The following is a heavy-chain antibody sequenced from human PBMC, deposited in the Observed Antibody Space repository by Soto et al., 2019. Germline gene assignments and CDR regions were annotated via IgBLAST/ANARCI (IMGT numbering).Heavy chain of an antibody. V-gene: IGHV3-30-3*01. Sequence: QVQLVESGGGVVQPGRSLRFSCAASGFTFSSYAMHWVRQAPGKGLEWVSLISYDGSNRYYADSVKGRFTISRDNSKNTLYLQMNSLRAEDTAVYYCARAYDSTMNYFDSWGQGTLVTVSS. D-gene: IGHD3-22*01. CDR2: ISYDGSNR. CDR1: GFTFSSYA. CDR3: ARAYDSTMNYFDS. J-gene: IGHJ4*02.